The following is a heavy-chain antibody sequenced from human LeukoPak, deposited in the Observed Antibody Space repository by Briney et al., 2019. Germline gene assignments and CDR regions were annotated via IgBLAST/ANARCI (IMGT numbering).Heavy chain of an antibody. CDR1: GYTFTSYD. V-gene: IGHV1-8*01. J-gene: IGHJ6*02. CDR2: VNPNSGNT. CDR3: ARGAPQYCSSTSCLYGYYYYYGMDV. D-gene: IGHD2-2*01. Sequence: ASVKVSCKASGYTFTSYDINWVRQATGQGLEWMGWVNPNSGNTGYAQKFQGRVTMTRDTSISTAYMELSSLRSEDTAVYYCARGAPQYCSSTSCLYGYYYYYGMDVWGQGTTVTVSS.